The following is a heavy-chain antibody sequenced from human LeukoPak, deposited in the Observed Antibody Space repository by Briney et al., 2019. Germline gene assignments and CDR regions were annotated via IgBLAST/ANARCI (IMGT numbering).Heavy chain of an antibody. J-gene: IGHJ3*02. D-gene: IGHD3-9*01. CDR3: ARSGSNYDILTGLAFDI. V-gene: IGHV4-38-2*02. CDR2: IYHSGST. Sequence: SETLSLTCTVSGYSISSGYYWGWIRQPPGKGLEWIGSIYHSGSTYYNPSLKSRVTISVDTSKNQFSLKLSSVTAADTAVYYCARSGSNYDILTGLAFDIWGQGTMVTVSS. CDR1: GYSISSGYY.